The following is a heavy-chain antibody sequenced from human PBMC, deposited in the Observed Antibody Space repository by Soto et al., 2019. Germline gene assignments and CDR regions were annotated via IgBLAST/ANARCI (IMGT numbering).Heavy chain of an antibody. Sequence: QVQLVESGGGVVQPGRSLRLSCAASGFTFSTHGMHWVRQGPGKGLEWVAVVSDDGGSKYYADSEMGRFTASRDNSKNTLYLEMNSLRTEDAAAYYCAKIYCGGGSCYWFFDLWGRGTLVTVS. CDR2: VSDDGGSK. D-gene: IGHD2-15*01. CDR3: AKIYCGGGSCYWFFDL. CDR1: GFTFSTHG. J-gene: IGHJ2*01. V-gene: IGHV3-30*18.